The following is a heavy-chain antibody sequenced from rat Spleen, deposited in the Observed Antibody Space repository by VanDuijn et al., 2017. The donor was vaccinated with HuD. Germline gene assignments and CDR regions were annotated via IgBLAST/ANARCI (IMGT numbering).Heavy chain of an antibody. J-gene: IGHJ2*01. CDR1: GFTFSNYG. CDR2: ISPSGGYT. CDR3: AADRAYGGSFDC. D-gene: IGHD1-11*01. V-gene: IGHV5-19*01. Sequence: EVQLVESGGGLVKPGRSLKLSCAASGFTFSNYGMHWIRQAPTKGLEWVASISPSGGYTYYRDSVKGRFTISRDNAKSTLYLQMDSLRSEDTATYYCAADRAYGGSFDCWGQGVMVTVSS.